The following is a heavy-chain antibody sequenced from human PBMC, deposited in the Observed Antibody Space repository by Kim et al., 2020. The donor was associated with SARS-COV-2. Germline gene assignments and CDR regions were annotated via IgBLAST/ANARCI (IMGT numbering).Heavy chain of an antibody. J-gene: IGHJ4*02. Sequence: ASVKVSCKAFGYTFSTYYLHWVRQAPGQGPEWVGVVNPRGGSTTYARKFQDRVTVTSDTSTTTVYMELNSLRSEDTAVYYCARGLLVGATPFYYWGQGTL. CDR2: VNPRGGST. V-gene: IGHV1-46*01. CDR1: GYTFSTYY. D-gene: IGHD1-26*01. CDR3: ARGLLVGATPFYY.